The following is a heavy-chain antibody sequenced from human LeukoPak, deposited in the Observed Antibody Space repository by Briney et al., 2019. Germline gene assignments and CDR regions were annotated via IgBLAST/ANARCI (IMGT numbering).Heavy chain of an antibody. CDR3: ARSSGTGTFSY. Sequence: SETLSLTCTVSGDSISRSTYYWAWIRQPPGKGLEWIGSVYYGRSPYFNPSLESRATISVDTSKNHFSLKMSPVTAADTAVYYCARSSGTGTFSYWGQGTLVTVSS. J-gene: IGHJ4*02. V-gene: IGHV4-39*02. CDR1: GDSISRSTYY. CDR2: VYYGRSP. D-gene: IGHD6-25*01.